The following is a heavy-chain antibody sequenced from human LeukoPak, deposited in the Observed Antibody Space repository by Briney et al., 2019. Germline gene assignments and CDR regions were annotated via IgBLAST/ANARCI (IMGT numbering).Heavy chain of an antibody. D-gene: IGHD4-17*01. CDR1: GFRFISYW. Sequence: GRSLRLSCAASGFRFISYWMTWVRQAPGKGLEWVANIKQDGSKKYYVDSVKGRFTISRDNAKNSVYLRMNSLRAEDTAVYYCARQPDYGDYVDWYFDLWGRGTLVTVSS. CDR2: IKQDGSKK. V-gene: IGHV3-7*03. J-gene: IGHJ2*01. CDR3: ARQPDYGDYVDWYFDL.